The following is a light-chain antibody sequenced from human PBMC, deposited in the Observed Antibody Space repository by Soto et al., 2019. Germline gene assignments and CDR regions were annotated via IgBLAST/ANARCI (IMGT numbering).Light chain of an antibody. CDR3: QQYNIYWT. CDR2: GAS. Sequence: DIQITQSPSTLSPSVGDRVTITCRASQSIGNWLAWYQQKPGKAPKLLIYGASSFESGDPSRISGSGSGTEFTLTISSLQPDDFATSYCQQYNIYWTFGQGTKVDIK. V-gene: IGKV1-5*01. CDR1: QSIGNW. J-gene: IGKJ1*01.